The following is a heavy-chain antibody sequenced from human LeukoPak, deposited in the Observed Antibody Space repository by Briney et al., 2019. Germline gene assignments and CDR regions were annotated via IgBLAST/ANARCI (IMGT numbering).Heavy chain of an antibody. Sequence: GGSLRLSCAASGFTFSDYYMSWIRQAPGKGLEWVSYISSSGSTIYYADSVKGRFTISRDNAKNSVYLQMNSLRAEDTAVYYCARAYSGSHDAFDIWGQGTMVTVSS. CDR2: ISSSGSTI. CDR3: ARAYSGSHDAFDI. V-gene: IGHV3-11*04. CDR1: GFTFSDYY. J-gene: IGHJ3*02. D-gene: IGHD1-26*01.